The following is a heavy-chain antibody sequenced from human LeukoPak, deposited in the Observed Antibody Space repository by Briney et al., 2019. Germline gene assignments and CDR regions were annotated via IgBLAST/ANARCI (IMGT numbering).Heavy chain of an antibody. Sequence: SETLSLTCAVYGGSFSGYYWSWIRQPPGEGLEWLGEINHSGSTNYNPSLQSRVTISVDTSKNRFSLKLSSVTAADTAVYYCAAVYYDFWSEGFDIWGQGTMVTVSS. CDR3: AAVYYDFWSEGFDI. CDR2: INHSGST. D-gene: IGHD3-3*01. J-gene: IGHJ3*02. V-gene: IGHV4-34*01. CDR1: GGSFSGYY.